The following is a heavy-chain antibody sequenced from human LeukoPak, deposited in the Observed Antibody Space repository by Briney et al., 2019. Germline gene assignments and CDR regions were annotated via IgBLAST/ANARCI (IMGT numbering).Heavy chain of an antibody. CDR1: GYTLTELS. Sequence: ASVKVSCKVSGYTLTELSMHWVRQAPGKGLEWMGGFDPEDGETIYAQKFQGRVTMTEDTSTDTAYMELSSLRSEDTAVYYCARDHGVGAPRDIDYWGQGTLVTVSS. V-gene: IGHV1-24*01. CDR2: FDPEDGET. D-gene: IGHD1-26*01. CDR3: ARDHGVGAPRDIDY. J-gene: IGHJ4*02.